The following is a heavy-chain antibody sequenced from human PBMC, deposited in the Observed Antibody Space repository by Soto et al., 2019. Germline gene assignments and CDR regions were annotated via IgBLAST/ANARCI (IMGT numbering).Heavy chain of an antibody. CDR1: GFTFSSYW. J-gene: IGHJ6*02. Sequence: GGSLRLSCAASGFTFSSYWMSWVRQAPGKGLEWVANIKQDGSEKYYVDSVKGRFTISRDNAKNSLYLQMNSLRAEDTAVYYCATLVGEDIVVVPAAMGVPADGMDVWGQGTTVTVSS. CDR3: ATLVGEDIVVVPAAMGVPADGMDV. V-gene: IGHV3-7*02. D-gene: IGHD2-2*01. CDR2: IKQDGSEK.